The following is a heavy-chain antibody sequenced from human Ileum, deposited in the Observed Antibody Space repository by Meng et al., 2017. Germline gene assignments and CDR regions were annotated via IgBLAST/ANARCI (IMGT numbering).Heavy chain of an antibody. D-gene: IGHD3-10*01. J-gene: IGHJ4*02. V-gene: IGHV4-34*01. CDR2: IDHSGST. CDR3: ARGGGPRAYYFDY. CDR1: GGSFSGYY. Sequence: VYLRSCGAVLLKPSATRSLTCAGYGGSFSGYYCGWLRQPPGKGLEWIGDIDHSGSTNYDPSLKSRVTISVDTSKNQFSLNLNSVTAADTAVYYCARGGGPRAYYFDYWGQGALVTVSS.